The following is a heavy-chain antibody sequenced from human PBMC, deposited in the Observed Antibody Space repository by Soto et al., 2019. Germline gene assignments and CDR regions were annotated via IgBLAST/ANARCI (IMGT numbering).Heavy chain of an antibody. V-gene: IGHV3-33*01. CDR2: IWYDGSKK. CDR1: GFTFSDYG. D-gene: IGHD1-1*01. J-gene: IGHJ4*02. CDR3: ARDLGYNNYYFDD. Sequence: QVQLVESGGGVVQPGRSLRLSCAASGFTFSDYGFNWVRQAPGKGLEWVAGIWYDGSKKYYADFVKGRFTISRDSSGNTLYLQMNSLRAEDTAVDYCARDLGYNNYYFDDWGQGTLVIVSS.